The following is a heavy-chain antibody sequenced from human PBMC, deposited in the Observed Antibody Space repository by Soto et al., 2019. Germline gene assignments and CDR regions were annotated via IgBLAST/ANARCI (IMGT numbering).Heavy chain of an antibody. CDR1: GGSISSYY. V-gene: IGHV4-59*01. Sequence: QVQLQESGPGLVKPSETLSLTCTVSGGSISSYYWSWIRQPPGKGLEWIGYIYYSGSTNYNPSLMNRVPISVDTSKNPFSLKLSSVTAADPAVYYCARWDGSGMGWFDPWGQGTLFTVSS. CDR3: ARWDGSGMGWFDP. D-gene: IGHD3-10*01. CDR2: IYYSGST. J-gene: IGHJ5*02.